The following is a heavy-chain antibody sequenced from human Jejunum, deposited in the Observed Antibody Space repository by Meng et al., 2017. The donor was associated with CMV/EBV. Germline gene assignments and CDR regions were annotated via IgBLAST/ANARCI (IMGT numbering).Heavy chain of an antibody. D-gene: IGHD5-18*01. Sequence: SGGYISSYYWSWIRQTQGKGLKWIGYIYYSGRTNDNPSLKSRITMSVDTSKNQFSLRLRSVTAADTAVYYCARDLLGYSYGFAFDPWGQGTRVTVSS. CDR3: ARDLLGYSYGFAFDP. CDR1: GGYISSYY. V-gene: IGHV4-59*01. J-gene: IGHJ5*02. CDR2: IYYSGRT.